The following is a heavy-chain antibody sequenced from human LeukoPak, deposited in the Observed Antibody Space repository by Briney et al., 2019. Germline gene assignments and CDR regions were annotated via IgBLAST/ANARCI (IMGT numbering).Heavy chain of an antibody. J-gene: IGHJ4*02. CDR2: ISYDGSNK. CDR1: GFTFSSYG. Sequence: PGGSLRLSCTASGFTFSSYGMHWVRQAPGKGLEGVAVISYDGSNKYYAASVKGRFTISRDNSKNTLYLQMNSLRAEDTAVYYCARGPGSGSYLSYWGQGTLVTVSS. D-gene: IGHD3-10*01. CDR3: ARGPGSGSYLSY. V-gene: IGHV3-30*03.